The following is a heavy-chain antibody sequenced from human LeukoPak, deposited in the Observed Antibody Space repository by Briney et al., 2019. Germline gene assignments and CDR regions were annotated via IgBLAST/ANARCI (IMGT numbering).Heavy chain of an antibody. Sequence: SSETLSLTCAVYGGSFSTYYWSWIRRSPGKGLEWIGDINHGGSTNYNPSLDNRVTIFRDTSKNQFSLKLSSVTAADTAVYYCARERPDYDILTGYYRRGYFDYWGQGTLVTVSS. D-gene: IGHD3-9*01. J-gene: IGHJ4*02. V-gene: IGHV4-34*01. CDR3: ARERPDYDILTGYYRRGYFDY. CDR1: GGSFSTYY. CDR2: INHGGST.